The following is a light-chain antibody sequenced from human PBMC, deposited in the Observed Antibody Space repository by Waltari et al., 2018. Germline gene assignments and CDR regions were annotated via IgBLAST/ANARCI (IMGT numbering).Light chain of an antibody. CDR1: QSVSSSY. Sequence: EIVLTQSPGTLSLSPGERATLPCRASQSVSSSYLAWYQQKPGQAPRLLIYGASSRATGIPDRFSGSGSGTDFTLTISRLEPEDFAVYYCQQYGSSPGSTFGQGTKLEIK. CDR2: GAS. J-gene: IGKJ2*02. V-gene: IGKV3-20*01. CDR3: QQYGSSPGST.